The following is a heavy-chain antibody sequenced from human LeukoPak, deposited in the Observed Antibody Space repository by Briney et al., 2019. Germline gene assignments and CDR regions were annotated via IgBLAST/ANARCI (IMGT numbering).Heavy chain of an antibody. V-gene: IGHV4-4*07. CDR1: GGSISSYY. Sequence: SETLSLTCTVSGGSISSYYWSWVRQPAGKGLEWIGRIYTSGSTNYNPSLKSRVTMSVDTSKNQFSLKLSSVTAADTAVYYCAREAVRFGELLESYYYYMDVWGKGTTVTISS. D-gene: IGHD3-10*01. CDR3: AREAVRFGELLESYYYYMDV. CDR2: IYTSGST. J-gene: IGHJ6*03.